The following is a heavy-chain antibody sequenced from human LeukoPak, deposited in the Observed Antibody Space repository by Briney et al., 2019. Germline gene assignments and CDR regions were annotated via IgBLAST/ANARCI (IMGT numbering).Heavy chain of an antibody. CDR1: GYTFTSYG. D-gene: IGHD6-19*01. CDR3: ARGDVAVASGGFDY. Sequence: ASVEVSCKASGYTFTSYGISWVRQAPGQGLEWMGWISAYNGNTNYAQKLQGRVTMTTDTSTSTAYMELRSLRSDDAAVYYCARGDVAVASGGFDYWGQGTLVTVSS. J-gene: IGHJ4*02. V-gene: IGHV1-18*01. CDR2: ISAYNGNT.